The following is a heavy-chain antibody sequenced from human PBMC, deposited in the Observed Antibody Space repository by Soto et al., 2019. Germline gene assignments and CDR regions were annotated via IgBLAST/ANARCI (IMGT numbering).Heavy chain of an antibody. J-gene: IGHJ6*03. CDR2: INPNSGGT. D-gene: IGHD6-19*01. Sequence: ASVKVSCKASGYTFTSYYMHWVRQAPGQGLEWMGWINPNSGGTNYAQKFQGWVTMTRDTSISTAYMELSRLRSDDTAVYYCVRGYSSGWYSYYYMDVWGKGTTVTVSS. CDR1: GYTFTSYY. CDR3: VRGYSSGWYSYYYMDV. V-gene: IGHV1-2*04.